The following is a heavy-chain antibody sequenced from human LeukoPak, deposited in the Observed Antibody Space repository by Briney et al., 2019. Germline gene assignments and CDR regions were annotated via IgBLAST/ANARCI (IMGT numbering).Heavy chain of an antibody. CDR2: INPNSGGT. CDR3: ARDYDFWSGYLPGLGY. CDR1: GYTFTGYY. D-gene: IGHD3-3*01. V-gene: IGHV1-2*02. J-gene: IGHJ4*02. Sequence: GASVKVSCKASGYTFTGYYMHWVRQAPGRGPEWMGWINPNSGGTNYAQKFQGRVTMTRDTSISTAYMELSRLRSDDTAVYYCARDYDFWSGYLPGLGYWGQGTLVTVSS.